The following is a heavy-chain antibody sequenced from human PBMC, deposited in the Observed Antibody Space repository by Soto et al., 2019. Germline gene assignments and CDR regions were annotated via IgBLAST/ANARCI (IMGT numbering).Heavy chain of an antibody. CDR2: ISDDGRTE. D-gene: IGHD3-16*01. CDR1: INRSC. Sequence: INRSCMLWARTAPGTWLEWAAVISDDGRTEYYAASVKGRFILSRDNPKNTLYLQMNSLRADDTAVYFFVIEGGPGGSTLFYRNAFWRQGT. J-gene: IGHJ4*02. V-gene: IGHV3-30*19. CDR3: VIEGGPGGSTLFYRNAF.